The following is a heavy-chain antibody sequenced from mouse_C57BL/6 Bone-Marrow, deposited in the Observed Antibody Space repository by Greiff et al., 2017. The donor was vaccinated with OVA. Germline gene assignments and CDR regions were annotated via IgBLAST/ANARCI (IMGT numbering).Heavy chain of an antibody. D-gene: IGHD2-4*01. CDR3: ARWEIYDYDGYYFDY. V-gene: IGHV1-55*01. CDR2: IYPGSGST. J-gene: IGHJ2*01. Sequence: QVQLQQPGAELVKPGASVTMSCKASGYTFTSYWITWVKQRPGQGLEWIGDIYPGSGSTNYNEKFKSKATLTVDTSSSTAYMQLSSLTSEDSAVYYCARWEIYDYDGYYFDYWGQGTTRTVSS. CDR1: GYTFTSYW.